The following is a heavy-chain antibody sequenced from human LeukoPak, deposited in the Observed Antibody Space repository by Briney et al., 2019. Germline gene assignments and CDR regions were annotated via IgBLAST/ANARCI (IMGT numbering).Heavy chain of an antibody. J-gene: IGHJ5*02. CDR3: ARDRYYDSSGYPKTNWFDP. V-gene: IGHV3-74*03. D-gene: IGHD3-22*01. CDR1: GFTFSGHW. CDR2: INERGTDS. Sequence: GGSLRLSCTASGFTFSGHWIHWVRQPPGMGLVWVSRINERGTDSMYAESVKGRFTISRDNAKNTVYLQMNSLRAEDTALYYCARDRYYDSSGYPKTNWFDPWGQGTLVTVSS.